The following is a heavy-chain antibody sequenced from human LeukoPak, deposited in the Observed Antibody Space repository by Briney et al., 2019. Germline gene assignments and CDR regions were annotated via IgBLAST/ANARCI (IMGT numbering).Heavy chain of an antibody. D-gene: IGHD2-15*01. J-gene: IGHJ4*02. V-gene: IGHV3-15*01. Sequence: PGGSLRLSCAASGFTFSNAWMSWVRQAPGKGLEWVGCIKSKTDGGTTDYAAPVKGRFTISRDDSKNTLYLQMNSLKTEDTAVYYCTTSLGYCSGGSCYPPDWGQGTLVTVSS. CDR2: IKSKTDGGTT. CDR1: GFTFSNAW. CDR3: TTSLGYCSGGSCYPPD.